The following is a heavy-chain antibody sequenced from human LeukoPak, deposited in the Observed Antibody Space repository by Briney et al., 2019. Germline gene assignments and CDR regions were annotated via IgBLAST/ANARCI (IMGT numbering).Heavy chain of an antibody. CDR2: ITSSSGTM. CDR1: GFNFSSYS. Sequence: GGSLRLSCAASGFNFSSYSMNWVRQAPGKGLEWFSYITSSSGTMYYVDSVKGRFTISRDNAKNSLYLQMNSLRAEDTAVYYCARSSLLYSFYFMDVWGKGTTVTVSS. V-gene: IGHV3-48*01. J-gene: IGHJ6*03. D-gene: IGHD6-13*01. CDR3: ARSSLLYSFYFMDV.